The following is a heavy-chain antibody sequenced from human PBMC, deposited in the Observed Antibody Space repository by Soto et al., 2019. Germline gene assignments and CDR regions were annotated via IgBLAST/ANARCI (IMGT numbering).Heavy chain of an antibody. V-gene: IGHV4-59*01. Sequence: PSETLSLTCTVSGGSISSYYWSWIRQPPGKGLEWIGYIYYSGSTNYNPSLKSRVTISVDTSKNQFSLKLSSVTAADTAVYYCARRSGDSSGWFAYWGQGTLVTVSS. CDR2: IYYSGST. J-gene: IGHJ4*02. D-gene: IGHD6-19*01. CDR1: GGSISSYY. CDR3: ARRSGDSSGWFAY.